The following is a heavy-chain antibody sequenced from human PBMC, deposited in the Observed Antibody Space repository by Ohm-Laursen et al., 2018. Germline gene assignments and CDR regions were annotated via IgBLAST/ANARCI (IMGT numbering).Heavy chain of an antibody. CDR1: GFTFSSYW. Sequence: GTLSLTCAASGFTFSSYWMSWVRQAPGKGLEWVANIKQDGSEKYYVDSVKGRFTVSRDNAKNSLYLQMNSLRAEDTAVYYCAKDFLHDYWGQGTLVTVSS. V-gene: IGHV3-7*03. CDR2: IKQDGSEK. J-gene: IGHJ4*02. D-gene: IGHD2/OR15-2a*01. CDR3: AKDFLHDY.